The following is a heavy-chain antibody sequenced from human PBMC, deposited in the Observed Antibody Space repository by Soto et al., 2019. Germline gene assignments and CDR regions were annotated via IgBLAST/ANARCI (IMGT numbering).Heavy chain of an antibody. V-gene: IGHV4-31*03. CDR3: ARVIDDIVATTYYFDY. CDR1: GGSISSGGYC. Sequence: PSETLSLTCTVSGGSISSGGYCWSWIRQHPGKGLEWIGYIYYSGSTYYNPSLKSRVTISVDTSKNQFSLKLSSVTAADTAVYYCARVIDDIVATTYYFDYWGQGTLVTVSS. J-gene: IGHJ4*02. D-gene: IGHD5-12*01. CDR2: IYYSGST.